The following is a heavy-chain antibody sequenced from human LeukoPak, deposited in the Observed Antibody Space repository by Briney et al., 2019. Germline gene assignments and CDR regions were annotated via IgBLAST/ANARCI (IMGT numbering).Heavy chain of an antibody. CDR3: ARGAYYYDSSGYFDY. V-gene: IGHV3-21*01. Sequence: GGSLRLSCAASGFTFSSYSMNWVRQAPGKGLEWVSSISSSSSYIYYADSVKGRFTISRDNSKNTLYLQMNSLRAEDTAVYYCARGAYYYDSSGYFDYWGQGTLVTVSS. J-gene: IGHJ4*02. CDR2: ISSSSSYI. CDR1: GFTFSSYS. D-gene: IGHD3-22*01.